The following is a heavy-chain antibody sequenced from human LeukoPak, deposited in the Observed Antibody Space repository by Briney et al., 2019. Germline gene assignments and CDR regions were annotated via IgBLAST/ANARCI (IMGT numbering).Heavy chain of an antibody. Sequence: ASAKVSCKASGYTFTSYAMNWVRQAPGQGLEWMGWINTNTGNPTYAQGFTGRFVFSLDTSVSTAYLQISSLKAEDTAVYYCAREVRQKGGYYYYYYMDVWGKGTTVTVSS. D-gene: IGHD4-11*01. CDR1: GYTFTSYA. CDR3: AREVRQKGGYYYYYYMDV. V-gene: IGHV7-4-1*02. J-gene: IGHJ6*03. CDR2: INTNTGNP.